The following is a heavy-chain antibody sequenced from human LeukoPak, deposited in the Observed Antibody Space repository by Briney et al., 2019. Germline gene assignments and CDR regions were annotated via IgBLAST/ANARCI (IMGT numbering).Heavy chain of an antibody. J-gene: IGHJ5*02. Sequence: PSETLSLTCAVYGGSFSGYYWSWIRQPPGKGLEWIGEINHSGSTNYNPSLKRRVTISVDTSKNQFSLKLSSVTAADTAVYYCARVRLLRYFDWLPRGNWFDPWGQGTLVTVSS. CDR3: ARVRLLRYFDWLPRGNWFDP. D-gene: IGHD3-9*01. CDR1: GGSFSGYY. CDR2: INHSGST. V-gene: IGHV4-34*01.